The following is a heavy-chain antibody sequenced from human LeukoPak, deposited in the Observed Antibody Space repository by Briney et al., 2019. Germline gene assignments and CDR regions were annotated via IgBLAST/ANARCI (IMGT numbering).Heavy chain of an antibody. CDR1: ELTFSRYG. CDR2: IWYDGSNK. Sequence: RGALRLSCAASELTFSRYGMHWVRQAPGKGLEWVAVIWYDGSNKYYADSVKGRFTISRDNSKNTLYLQMNSLRAEDTAVYYCARGFVAAAGIGYYFDYWGQGTLVTVSS. J-gene: IGHJ4*02. V-gene: IGHV3-33*01. D-gene: IGHD6-13*01. CDR3: ARGFVAAAGIGYYFDY.